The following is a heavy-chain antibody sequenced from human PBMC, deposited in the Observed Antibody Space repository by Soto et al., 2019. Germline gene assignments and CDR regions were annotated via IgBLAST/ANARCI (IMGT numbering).Heavy chain of an antibody. CDR3: ARDGRTTVTTGVALGY. J-gene: IGHJ4*02. Sequence: GGSLRLSCAASGFTFSSYAMHWVRQAPGKGLEWVAVISYDGSNKYYADSVKGRFTISRDNSKNTLYLQMNSLRAEDTAVYYCARDGRTTVTTGVALGYWGQGTLVTVSS. V-gene: IGHV3-30-3*01. D-gene: IGHD4-17*01. CDR1: GFTFSSYA. CDR2: ISYDGSNK.